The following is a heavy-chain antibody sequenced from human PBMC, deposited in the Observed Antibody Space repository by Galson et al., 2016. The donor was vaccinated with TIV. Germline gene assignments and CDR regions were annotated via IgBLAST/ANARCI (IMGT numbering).Heavy chain of an antibody. J-gene: IGHJ3*02. CDR3: ARHPLSRAFDI. V-gene: IGHV5-51*01. CDR1: GYSFTNYW. Sequence: QSGAEVKKPGESLKISCKGSGYSFTNYWIAWVRQTPGKGLEWMGIIYLDDSDTRYSPSFQGQVTISANKSISTAYVQWSSLKASDTAMYFCARHPLSRAFDIWGQGTVVTVSS. CDR2: IYLDDSDT.